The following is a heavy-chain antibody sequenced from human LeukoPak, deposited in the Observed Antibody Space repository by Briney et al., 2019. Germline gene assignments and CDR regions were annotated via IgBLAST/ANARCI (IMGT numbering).Heavy chain of an antibody. CDR3: ARDADAIFGMVIIDS. J-gene: IGHJ4*02. CDR2: INPSSGGT. Sequence: ASVKVSCKASGYSFTGHYMHWVRQTPGQELEWMGWINPSSGGTNYAQKFQDRVTMNRDTSITTAYMELNRLSSDDTAVYYCARDADAIFGMVIIDSWGRGTLLTVSS. V-gene: IGHV1-2*02. D-gene: IGHD3-3*01. CDR1: GYSFTGHY.